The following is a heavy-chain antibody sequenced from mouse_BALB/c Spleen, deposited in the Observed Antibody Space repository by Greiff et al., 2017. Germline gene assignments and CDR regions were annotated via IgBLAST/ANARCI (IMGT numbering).Heavy chain of an antibody. CDR2: ISSGGGST. J-gene: IGHJ3*01. D-gene: IGHD2-1*01. CDR3: ARQGNYGAWFAY. CDR1: GFAFSSYD. Sequence: EVQVVESGGGLVKPGGSLKLSCAASGFAFSSYDMSWVRQTPEKRLEWVAYISSGGGSTYYPDTVKGRFTISRDNAKNTLYLQMSSLKSEDTAMYYCARQGNYGAWFAYWGQGTLVTVSA. V-gene: IGHV5-12-1*01.